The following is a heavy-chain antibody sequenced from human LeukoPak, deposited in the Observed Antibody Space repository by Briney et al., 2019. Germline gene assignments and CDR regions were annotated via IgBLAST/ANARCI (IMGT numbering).Heavy chain of an antibody. J-gene: IGHJ4*02. D-gene: IGHD6-19*01. CDR1: GFTFSSYG. CDR3: ASSLRGSSGWYGFWEDY. CDR2: IWYDGSNK. Sequence: PGGSLRLSCAASGFTFSSYGMHWVRQAPGKGLEWVAVIWYDGSNKYYADSVKGRFTISRDNSKNTLYLQMNSLRAEDTAVYYCASSLRGSSGWYGFWEDYWGQGTLVTVSS. V-gene: IGHV3-33*01.